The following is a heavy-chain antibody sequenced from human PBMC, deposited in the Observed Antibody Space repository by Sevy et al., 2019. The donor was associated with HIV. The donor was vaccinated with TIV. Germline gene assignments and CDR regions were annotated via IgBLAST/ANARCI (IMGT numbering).Heavy chain of an antibody. CDR2: ISGSSNYI. D-gene: IGHD1-26*01. Sequence: GGSLRLSCAASGFTFITYNMNWVRQAPGKGLEWVSSISGSSNYIYYAESLKGRFIVSRDNAKDTLYLQMNSLRADDTALYYCPRGPPDGSYDYFDYWGQGTLVTVSS. CDR1: GFTFITYN. V-gene: IGHV3-21*06. CDR3: PRGPPDGSYDYFDY. J-gene: IGHJ4*02.